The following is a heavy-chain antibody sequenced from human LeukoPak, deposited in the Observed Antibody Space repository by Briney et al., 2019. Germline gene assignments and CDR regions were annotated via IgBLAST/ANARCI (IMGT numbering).Heavy chain of an antibody. Sequence: ASVKVSCKASGYTFTSYAMNWVRQAPGQGLEWMGWINTNTGNPTYAQGFTGRFVFSLDTSVSTAFLQISSLKAEDTAVYYCARRYSSSWYTDGWFDPWGQGTLVTVSS. CDR2: INTNTGNP. D-gene: IGHD6-13*01. CDR1: GYTFTSYA. CDR3: ARRYSSSWYTDGWFDP. V-gene: IGHV7-4-1*02. J-gene: IGHJ5*02.